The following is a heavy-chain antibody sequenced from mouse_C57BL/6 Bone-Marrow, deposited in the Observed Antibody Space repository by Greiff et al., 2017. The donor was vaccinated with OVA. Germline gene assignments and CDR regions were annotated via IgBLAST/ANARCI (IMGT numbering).Heavy chain of an antibody. J-gene: IGHJ3*01. CDR2: IDPENGDT. CDR3: TLDSSGYVGFAY. CDR1: GFNIKDDY. V-gene: IGHV14-4*01. D-gene: IGHD3-2*02. Sequence: EVKLMESGAELVRPGASVKLSCTASGFNIKDDYMHWVKQRPEQGLEWIGWIDPENGDTEYASKFQGKATITADTSSNTAYLQLSSLTSDDTAVYYGTLDSSGYVGFAYWGQGTLVTVSA.